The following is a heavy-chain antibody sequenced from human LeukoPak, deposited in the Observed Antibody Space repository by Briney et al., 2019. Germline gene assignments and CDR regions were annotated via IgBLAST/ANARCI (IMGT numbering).Heavy chain of an antibody. J-gene: IGHJ4*02. V-gene: IGHV4-34*01. CDR3: ARGPVWPDY. CDR1: GGSFSGYY. D-gene: IGHD2-8*01. Sequence: SETPSLTCAVYGGSFSGYYWSWIRQPPGKGLEWIGEINHSGSTNYNPSLKSRVTISVDTSKNQFSLKLSSVTAADTAVYYCARGPVWPDYWGQGTLVTVSS. CDR2: INHSGST.